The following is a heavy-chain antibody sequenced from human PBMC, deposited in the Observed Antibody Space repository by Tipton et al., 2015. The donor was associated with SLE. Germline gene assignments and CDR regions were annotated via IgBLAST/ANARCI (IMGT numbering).Heavy chain of an antibody. D-gene: IGHD2-15*01. CDR3: AREDNYYWYFDL. CDR2: IYYSGST. V-gene: IGHV4-59*11. CDR1: GGSISSHY. J-gene: IGHJ2*01. Sequence: LRLSCTVSGGSISSHYWSWIRQPPGKGLEWIGYIYYSGSTKYNPSLKSRVTISVDTSKNQFSLNLTSVTAADTALYYCAREDNYYWYFDLWGRGTLVTVSS.